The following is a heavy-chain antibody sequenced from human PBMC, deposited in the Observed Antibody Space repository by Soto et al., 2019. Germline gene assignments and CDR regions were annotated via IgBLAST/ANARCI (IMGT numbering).Heavy chain of an antibody. J-gene: IGHJ4*02. CDR3: ARGGYYGSGSYPQSWYFDY. D-gene: IGHD3-10*01. V-gene: IGHV1-69*01. Sequence: QVQLGQSGAEVKKPGSSVKVSCKASGGTFSSYAISWVRQAPGQGLEWMGGIIPIFGTANYAQKFQGRVTITADESTSTAYMELSSLRSEDTAVYYCARGGYYGSGSYPQSWYFDYWGQGTLVTVSS. CDR1: GGTFSSYA. CDR2: IIPIFGTA.